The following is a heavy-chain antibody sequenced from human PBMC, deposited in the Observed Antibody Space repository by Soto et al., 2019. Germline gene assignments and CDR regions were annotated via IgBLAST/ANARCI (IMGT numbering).Heavy chain of an antibody. J-gene: IGHJ6*02. V-gene: IGHV4-30-4*01. CDR2: IFYSGTT. D-gene: IGHD1-1*01. CDR1: GDSISSADYY. CDR3: ARDLWVEPELYYYGMDV. Sequence: SETLSLTCTVSGDSISSADYYWSWIRQTPGKGLEWIGHIFYSGTTYYNPSLKSRLTISVDTSKNHFSLRLTSVTAADTAVYYCARDLWVEPELYYYGMDVWGRGTTVTVSS.